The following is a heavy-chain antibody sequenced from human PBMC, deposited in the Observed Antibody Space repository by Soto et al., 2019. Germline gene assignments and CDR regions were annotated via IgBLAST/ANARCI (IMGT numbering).Heavy chain of an antibody. CDR2: INPKSGGT. Sequence: QVQLVQSGAEVKKPGASVKVSCKASGYSFTDYHIHWVRQAPGQGLEWLGRINPKSGGTSTAQKFQGWVAMTTDTSSSTAAMELTRLTSDDTAIYYCARGDSTDCSNVVCAFFYNHDMDVWGQGTTVTVAS. D-gene: IGHD2-8*01. J-gene: IGHJ6*02. CDR1: GYSFTDYH. CDR3: ARGDSTDCSNVVCAFFYNHDMDV. V-gene: IGHV1-2*04.